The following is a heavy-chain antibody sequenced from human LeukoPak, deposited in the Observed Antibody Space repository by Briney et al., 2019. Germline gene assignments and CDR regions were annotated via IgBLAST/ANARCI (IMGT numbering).Heavy chain of an antibody. CDR1: GGSISSSSYY. Sequence: YPSETLSLTCTVSGGSISSSSYYWGWIRQPPGKGLEWIGSIYYSGSTYYNPSLKSRVTISVDTSKNQFSLKLRSVTAADTAVYYCARGYGDYGPWGQGTLVTVSS. CDR3: ARGYGDYGP. CDR2: IYYSGST. D-gene: IGHD4-17*01. J-gene: IGHJ5*02. V-gene: IGHV4-39*07.